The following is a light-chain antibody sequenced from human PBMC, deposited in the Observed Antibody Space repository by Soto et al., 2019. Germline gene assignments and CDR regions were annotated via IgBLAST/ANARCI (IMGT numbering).Light chain of an antibody. CDR3: AAWDDSLNLWV. V-gene: IGLV1-44*01. CDR1: SSNIGSNT. Sequence: QLVLTQPPSASGTPGQRVTISCSGSSSNIGSNTVNWYQQLPGTAPKLLIYSNNQRPSGVPDRFSGSKSGTSASLALSGLQSEDEADYYCAAWDDSLNLWVFGGGTKLTVL. CDR2: SNN. J-gene: IGLJ3*02.